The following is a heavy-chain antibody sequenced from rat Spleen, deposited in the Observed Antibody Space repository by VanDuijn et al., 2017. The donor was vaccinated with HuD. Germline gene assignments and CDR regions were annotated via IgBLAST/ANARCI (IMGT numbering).Heavy chain of an antibody. V-gene: IGHV5-7*01. Sequence: EVQLVESGGGLVQPGRSLNLSCAASGFTFSDYNMAWVRQAPKKGLEWVATISYDGSSTYYRDSVRGRFSISRDNARSTLYLQMDSLRSEDTATYYCARCFDLWGQGVMVTVSS. J-gene: IGHJ2*01. CDR3: ARCFDL. CDR1: GFTFSDYN. CDR2: ISYDGSST.